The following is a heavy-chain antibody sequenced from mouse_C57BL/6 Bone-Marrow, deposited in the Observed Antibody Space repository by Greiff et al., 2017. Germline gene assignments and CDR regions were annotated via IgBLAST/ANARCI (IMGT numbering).Heavy chain of an antibody. D-gene: IGHD1-1*01. CDR1: GYAFSSSW. V-gene: IGHV1-82*01. J-gene: IGHJ1*03. Sequence: VQLQQSGPELVKPGASVKISCKASGYAFSSSWMNWVKQRPGKGLEWIGRIYPGGGGTNYNGKFKGKATLTADKSSSTAYMQLSSLTSEDSAVDFCARRGITTVVAPYWYFDVWGTGTTVTVSS. CDR2: IYPGGGGT. CDR3: ARRGITTVVAPYWYFDV.